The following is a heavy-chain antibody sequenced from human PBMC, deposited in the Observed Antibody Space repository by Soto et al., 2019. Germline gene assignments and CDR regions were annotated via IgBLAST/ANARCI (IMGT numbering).Heavy chain of an antibody. CDR1: GGSISSSSYY. CDR2: IYYSGST. J-gene: IGHJ5*02. Sequence: PSETLSLTCTVSGGSISSSSYYWGWIRQPPGKGLEWIGSIYYSGSTYYNPSLKSRVTISVDTSKNQFSLKLSSVTAADTAVYYCARRHAAGHLPHIVVVVAAKGGDNWFDPWGQGTLVTVSS. V-gene: IGHV4-39*01. CDR3: ARRHAAGHLPHIVVVVAAKGGDNWFDP. D-gene: IGHD2-15*01.